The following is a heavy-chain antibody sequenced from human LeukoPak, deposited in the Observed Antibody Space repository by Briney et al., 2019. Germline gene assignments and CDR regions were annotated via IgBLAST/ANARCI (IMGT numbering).Heavy chain of an antibody. CDR2: IYYSGST. CDR1: GGSFSGYY. D-gene: IGHD2-15*01. CDR3: ARALYCSGGSCYYEKDAFDI. V-gene: IGHV4-59*01. Sequence: SGTLSLTCAVYGGSFSGYYWSWIRQPPGKGLEWIGYIYYSGSTNYNPSLKSRVTTSVDTSKNQFSLKLSSVTAADTAVYYCARALYCSGGSCYYEKDAFDIWGQGTMVTVSS. J-gene: IGHJ3*02.